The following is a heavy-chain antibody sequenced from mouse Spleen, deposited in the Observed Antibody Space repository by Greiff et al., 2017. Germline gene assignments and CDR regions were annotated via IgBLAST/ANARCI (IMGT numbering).Heavy chain of an antibody. CDR2: ISYSGST. J-gene: IGHJ2*01. CDR3: ARENGNHAFDY. D-gene: IGHD2-1*01. CDR1: GYSITSDYA. V-gene: IGHV3-2*02. Sequence: EVKLMESGPGLVKPSQSLSLTCTVTGYSITSDYAWNWIRQFPGNKLEWMGYISYSGSTSYNPSLKSRISITRDTSKNQFFLQLNSVTTEDTATYYCARENGNHAFDYWGQGTTLTVSS.